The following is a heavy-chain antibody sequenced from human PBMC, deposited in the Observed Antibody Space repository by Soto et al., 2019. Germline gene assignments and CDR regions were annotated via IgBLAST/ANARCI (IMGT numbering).Heavy chain of an antibody. V-gene: IGHV3-23*01. CDR1: GFTISSNA. D-gene: IGHD1-1*01. J-gene: IGHJ4*02. CDR2: ISDRGDTT. Sequence: GGSLRLSCAASGFTISSNAMYWVRQAPGKGLEWVSGISDRGDTTHYADSVKGRFTISRDTSKNTLYLHLNTLRADDTAVYYCAKDKPGTTYFDYWGQGTMVTVSS. CDR3: AKDKPGTTYFDY.